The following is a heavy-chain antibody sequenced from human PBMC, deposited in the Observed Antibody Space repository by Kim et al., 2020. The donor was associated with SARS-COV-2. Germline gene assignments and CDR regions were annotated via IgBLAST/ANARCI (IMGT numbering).Heavy chain of an antibody. CDR3: ARDANIAAAGRPSLFDY. CDR2: ISYDGSNK. V-gene: IGHV3-30*04. CDR1: GFTFSSYA. Sequence: GGSLRLSCAASGFTFSSYAMHWVRQAPGKGLEWVAVISYDGSNKYYADSVKGRFTISRDNSKNTLYLQMNSLRAEDTAVYYCARDANIAAAGRPSLFDYWGQGTTVTVSS. D-gene: IGHD6-13*01. J-gene: IGHJ4*02.